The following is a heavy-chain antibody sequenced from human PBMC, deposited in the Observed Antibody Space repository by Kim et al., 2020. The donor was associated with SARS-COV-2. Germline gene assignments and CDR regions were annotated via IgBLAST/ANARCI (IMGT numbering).Heavy chain of an antibody. V-gene: IGHV4-39*07. Sequence: SETLSLTCTVSGGSISSSSYYWGWIRQPPGKGLEWIGSIYYSGSTYYNPSLKSRVTISVDTSKNQFSLKLSSVTAADTAVYYCARIVVVTAGGWFDPWGQGTLVTVSS. CDR1: GGSISSSSYY. CDR3: ARIVVVTAGGWFDP. J-gene: IGHJ5*02. D-gene: IGHD2-21*02. CDR2: IYYSGST.